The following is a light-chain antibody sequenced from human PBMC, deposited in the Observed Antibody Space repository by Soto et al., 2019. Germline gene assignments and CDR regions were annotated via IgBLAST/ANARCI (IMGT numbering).Light chain of an antibody. CDR2: SNN. CDR1: SSNIGSNT. Sequence: QSALTQPPSASGTPGQRVTISCSGSSSNIGSNTVNWYQQLPGTAPKLLIYSNNQRPSGVPDRFSGSKSGTSASLAISGLQSEDEADYYCAAWDDSLNGRVFGTGTK. CDR3: AAWDDSLNGRV. J-gene: IGLJ1*01. V-gene: IGLV1-44*01.